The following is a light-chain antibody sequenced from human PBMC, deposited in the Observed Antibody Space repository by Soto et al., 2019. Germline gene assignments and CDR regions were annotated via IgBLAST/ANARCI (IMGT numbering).Light chain of an antibody. J-gene: IGLJ1*01. V-gene: IGLV2-11*01. CDR1: SSEVGGYNY. CDR3: CSYAGSYTFV. CDR2: DVS. Sequence: QSALTQPRSVSGSPGQSVTISCTGTSSEVGGYNYVSWYQQHPGKAPKLMIYDVSKRPSGVPDRFSGYKSGNTASLTISGLQAEDEDDYYCCSYAGSYTFVFGPGSKV.